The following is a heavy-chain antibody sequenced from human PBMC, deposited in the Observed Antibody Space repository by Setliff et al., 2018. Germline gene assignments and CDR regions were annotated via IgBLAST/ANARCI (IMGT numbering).Heavy chain of an antibody. J-gene: IGHJ6*03. CDR2: IRSKAYGGTT. V-gene: IGHV3-49*02. D-gene: IGHD6-13*01. CDR1: GFNFRSYA. Sequence: GESLKISCAASGFNFRSYAMSWVRQAPGKGLEWVGFIRSKAYGGTTEYAASVKGRFTISRDDSKNTLYLQMNSLKTEDTAVYFCTTGFSSTWYNYYYYMDVWGKGTTVTVSS. CDR3: TTGFSSTWYNYYYYMDV.